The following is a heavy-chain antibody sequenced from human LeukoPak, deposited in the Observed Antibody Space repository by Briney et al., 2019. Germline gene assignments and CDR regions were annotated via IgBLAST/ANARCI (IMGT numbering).Heavy chain of an antibody. CDR2: ISGYNGNT. D-gene: IGHD6-19*01. CDR1: GYTFTTYN. CDR3: ATTLAVAGFDY. V-gene: IGHV1-18*01. J-gene: IGHJ4*02. Sequence: ASVKVSCKASGYTFTTYNINWVRQAPGQGLEWMGWISGYNGNTNYAQKLQGRVTMTTDTSTSTAYMELRSLKSDDTAVYYCATTLAVAGFDYWGQGTLATVSS.